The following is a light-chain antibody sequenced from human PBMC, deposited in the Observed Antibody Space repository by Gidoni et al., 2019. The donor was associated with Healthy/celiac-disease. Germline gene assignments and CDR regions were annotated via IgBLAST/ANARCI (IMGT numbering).Light chain of an antibody. J-gene: IGKJ1*01. Sequence: DIQLTQPPSSLSASGGDRVTITCRARQSISSYLNWYQQKPGKAPKLLIYAASRLQSGVPSRFSGRGSGTDFTLTISSLQPEDFATYYCQQSYSTLWTFGQGTKVEIK. V-gene: IGKV1-39*01. CDR1: QSISSY. CDR3: QQSYSTLWT. CDR2: AAS.